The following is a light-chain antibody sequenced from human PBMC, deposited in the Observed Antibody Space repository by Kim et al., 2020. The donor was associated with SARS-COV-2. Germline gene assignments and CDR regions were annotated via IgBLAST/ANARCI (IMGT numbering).Light chain of an antibody. CDR2: AAS. CDR3: QQVNSYPFT. Sequence: ESIGDRVTITCRASQGISSYLAWYQQKPGKVPKLLIYAASTLQSGVPSRFSGSGSGTDFTLTISSLQPEDFATYYCQQVNSYPFTFGGGTKVDIK. CDR1: QGISSY. V-gene: IGKV1-9*01. J-gene: IGKJ4*01.